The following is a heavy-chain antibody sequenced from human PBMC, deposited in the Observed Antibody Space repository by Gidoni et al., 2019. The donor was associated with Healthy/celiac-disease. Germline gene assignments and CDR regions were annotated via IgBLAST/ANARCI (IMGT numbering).Heavy chain of an antibody. CDR2: IYYSGST. V-gene: IGHV4-39*01. D-gene: IGHD6-13*01. Sequence: QLQLQASGPGLVKPSETLSLTCTVSGGSISSSSYYWGWIRQPPGKGLEWIGSIYYSGSTYYNPSLKSRVTISVDTSKNQFSLKLSSVTAADTAVYYCARLGDGPAAGSSQGSWFDPWGQGTLVTVSS. CDR1: GGSISSSSYY. CDR3: ARLGDGPAAGSSQGSWFDP. J-gene: IGHJ5*02.